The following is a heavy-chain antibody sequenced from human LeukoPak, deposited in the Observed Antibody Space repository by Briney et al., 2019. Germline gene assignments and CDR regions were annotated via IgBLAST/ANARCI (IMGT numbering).Heavy chain of an antibody. J-gene: IGHJ6*02. Sequence: GGSLRLSCAASGFTFSSYEMNWVRQAPGKGLEWVSYISSSGSTIYYADSVKGRFTISRDNAKNSLYLQMNSLRAEDTAVYYCASETTVVTDPHYYGMDVWGQGTTVTVSS. CDR2: ISSSGSTI. V-gene: IGHV3-48*03. CDR3: ASETTVVTDPHYYGMDV. CDR1: GFTFSSYE. D-gene: IGHD4-23*01.